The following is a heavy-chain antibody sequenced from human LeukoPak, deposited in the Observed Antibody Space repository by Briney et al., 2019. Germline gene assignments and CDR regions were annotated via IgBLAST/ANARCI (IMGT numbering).Heavy chain of an antibody. Sequence: PGGSLRLSCAASGYTFSSYAMSWVRQAPGKGREWVSAISGSGGSTYYADSVKGRFTISRDNSKNTLYLQMNSLRAEDTAVYYCAKLRRGYSGYDDYYFDYWGQGTLVTVSS. D-gene: IGHD5-12*01. V-gene: IGHV3-23*01. CDR1: GYTFSSYA. J-gene: IGHJ4*02. CDR3: AKLRRGYSGYDDYYFDY. CDR2: ISGSGGST.